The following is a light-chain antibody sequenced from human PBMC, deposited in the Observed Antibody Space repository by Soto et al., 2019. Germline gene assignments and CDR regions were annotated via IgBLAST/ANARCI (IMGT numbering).Light chain of an antibody. CDR2: GAT. J-gene: IGKJ1*01. CDR1: QSISNY. V-gene: IGKV1-39*01. Sequence: DIQMSQSPSSLSASVGDRVTITCRASQSISNYLNWYQQVPGRAPKILIYGATSLESGVPSRFSGTGSGTDFTLTISNLQPEDFATYYCQQSHSSPTFGQGTKV. CDR3: QQSHSSPT.